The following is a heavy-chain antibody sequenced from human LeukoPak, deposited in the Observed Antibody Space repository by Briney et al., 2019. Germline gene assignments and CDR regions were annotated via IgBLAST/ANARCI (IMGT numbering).Heavy chain of an antibody. Sequence: GSLRLSCAASGFTFSSYWMIWVRQAPGKGLEWVATIKEDGSEKYYVGSVKGRSTISRDNAKNSLYLQMNSLRGEDTAVYHCARNWGYFDYWGQGTLVTVSS. CDR3: ARNWGYFDY. J-gene: IGHJ4*02. CDR2: IKEDGSEK. V-gene: IGHV3-7*04. D-gene: IGHD7-27*01. CDR1: GFTFSSYW.